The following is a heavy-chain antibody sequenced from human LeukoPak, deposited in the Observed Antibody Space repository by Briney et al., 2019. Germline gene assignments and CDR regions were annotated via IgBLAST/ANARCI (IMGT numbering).Heavy chain of an antibody. Sequence: PSETLSLTCTVSGGSISSYYWSWIRQPPGKGLEWIGYIYYSGSTNYNPSLKSRVTISVDTSKNQFSLKLSSVTAADTAVYYCARHSSSWILNPYFDYWGQGTLVTVSS. V-gene: IGHV4-59*08. D-gene: IGHD6-13*01. CDR2: IYYSGST. J-gene: IGHJ4*02. CDR1: GGSISSYY. CDR3: ARHSSSWILNPYFDY.